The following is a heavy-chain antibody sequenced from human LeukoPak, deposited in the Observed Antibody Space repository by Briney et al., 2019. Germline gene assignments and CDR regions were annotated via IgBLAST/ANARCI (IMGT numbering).Heavy chain of an antibody. J-gene: IGHJ4*02. CDR1: GFTFSTYW. D-gene: IGHD1-14*01. CDR3: ARDRGTIAEPYYFDY. V-gene: IGHV3-74*01. Sequence: GGSLRLSCVASGFTFSTYWMHWVRQAPGKGLVWVSRINSDGSSTSYADSVQGRFTISRDNAKNTLYLQMNSLRADDTAVYYCARDRGTIAEPYYFDYWGQGTLVTVSS. CDR2: INSDGSST.